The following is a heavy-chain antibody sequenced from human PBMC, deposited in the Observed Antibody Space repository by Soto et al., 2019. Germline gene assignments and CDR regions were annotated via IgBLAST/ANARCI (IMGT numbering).Heavy chain of an antibody. CDR1: GFTFSSYG. CDR2: IWYDGSNK. V-gene: IGHV3-33*01. Sequence: GGSLRLSCAASGFTFSSYGMHWVRQAPGKGLEWVAVIWYDGSNKYYADSVKGRFTISRDNSKNTLYLQMNSLRAEDTAVYYCAREGDCSSTSCYYLFDYWGQGTLVTVSS. CDR3: AREGDCSSTSCYYLFDY. J-gene: IGHJ4*02. D-gene: IGHD2-2*01.